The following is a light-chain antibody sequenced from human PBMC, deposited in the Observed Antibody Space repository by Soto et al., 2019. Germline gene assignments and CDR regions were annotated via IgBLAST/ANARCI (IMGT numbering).Light chain of an antibody. V-gene: IGKV1-12*02. CDR1: QDISSW. Sequence: DIQMTQSPSSVSASVGDRVTITCRSSQDISSWVAWYQQNPGKAPQLLISASSSLQSGVPRRFSGSGSGTDFTLVLSSLQAEDFAHYFCQQGDRFHFTFGGGNKVQIK. CDR2: ASS. CDR3: QQGDRFHFT. J-gene: IGKJ4*01.